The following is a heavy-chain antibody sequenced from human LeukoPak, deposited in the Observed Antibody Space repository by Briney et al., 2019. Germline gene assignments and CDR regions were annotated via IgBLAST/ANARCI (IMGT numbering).Heavy chain of an antibody. CDR1: GFTFSSYG. J-gene: IGHJ4*02. CDR3: AKDRRVHSTYFDY. V-gene: IGHV3-30*18. Sequence: GGSLRLSCAASGFTFSSYGMHWVRQAPGKGLEWVAVISYDGSNKYYADSVKGRFTISRDNSKNTLYLQMNNLRAEDTAIYYCAKDRRVHSTYFDYWGQGSLVTVSS. CDR2: ISYDGSNK. D-gene: IGHD3-10*02.